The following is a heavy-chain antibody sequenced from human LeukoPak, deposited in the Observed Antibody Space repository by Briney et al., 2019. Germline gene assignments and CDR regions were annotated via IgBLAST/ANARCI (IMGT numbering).Heavy chain of an antibody. CDR1: GYTLTELS. D-gene: IGHD5-12*01. J-gene: IGHJ4*02. V-gene: IGHV1-24*01. Sequence: ASVKVSCKVSGYTLTELSMHWVRQAPGKGLEWMGGFDPEDGETIYAQKFQGRVTMTEDTSTDTAYMELSSLRSEDTAVYYCATSLSEDIVATIPNWGQGTLVTVSS. CDR3: ATSLSEDIVATIPN. CDR2: FDPEDGET.